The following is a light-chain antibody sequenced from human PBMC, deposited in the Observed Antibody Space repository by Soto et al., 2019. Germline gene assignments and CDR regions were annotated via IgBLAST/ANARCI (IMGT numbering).Light chain of an antibody. CDR1: SNDVGSYNY. J-gene: IGLJ2*01. CDR3: SSYGGSRAPVL. CDR2: DVS. V-gene: IGLV2-14*03. Sequence: QSALTQPASVSGSPGQSITISCTGTSNDVGSYNYVSWYQQHPGKAPILIVYDVSHRPSGVSSRFSGSKSGQAASLTISGLQAEDEADYYCSSYGGSRAPVLFGGGTKLTVL.